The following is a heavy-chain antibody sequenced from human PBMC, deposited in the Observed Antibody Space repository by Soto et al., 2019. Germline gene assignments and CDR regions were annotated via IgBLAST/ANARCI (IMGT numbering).Heavy chain of an antibody. CDR1: GGSVSSYY. J-gene: IGHJ6*02. CDR2: IYYSGST. V-gene: IGHV4-59*08. CDR3: ARVSGSYYYGMDV. D-gene: IGHD1-26*01. Sequence: SETLFLTCPVSGGSVSSYYWSWIRQPPGKGLEWIGYIYYSGSTNYNPSLKSRVTISVDTSKNQFSLKLSSVTAADTAVYYCARVSGSYYYGMDVWGQGTTVTVSS.